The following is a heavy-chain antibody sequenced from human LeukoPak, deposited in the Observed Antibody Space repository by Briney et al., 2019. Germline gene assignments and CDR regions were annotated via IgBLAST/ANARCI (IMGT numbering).Heavy chain of an antibody. D-gene: IGHD5-12*01. CDR1: GFTFSSYW. CDR3: ARSLSGYDYIGYYYYMDV. CDR2: IKQDGSEK. Sequence: PGGSLRLSCAASGFTFSSYWMSWVRQAPGKGLEWVANIKQDGSEKYYVDSVKGRFTISRDNAKNSLYLQMNSLRAEDTAVYYCARSLSGYDYIGYYYYMDVWGKGTTVTVSS. V-gene: IGHV3-7*01. J-gene: IGHJ6*03.